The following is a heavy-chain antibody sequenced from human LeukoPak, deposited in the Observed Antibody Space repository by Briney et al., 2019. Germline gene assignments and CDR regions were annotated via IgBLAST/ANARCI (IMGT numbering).Heavy chain of an antibody. CDR2: ISYDGSKK. J-gene: IGHJ4*02. D-gene: IGHD2-21*02. CDR3: AKDLERHIVVVTASAVDY. V-gene: IGHV3-30*18. CDR1: GFTFSSYW. Sequence: PGGSLRLSCAASGFTFSSYWMSWVRQAPGKGLEWVAVISYDGSKKYYADSVKGRFTISRDNSKNTLYLQMNSLRPEDTAVYHCAKDLERHIVVVTASAVDYWGQGTLVTVSS.